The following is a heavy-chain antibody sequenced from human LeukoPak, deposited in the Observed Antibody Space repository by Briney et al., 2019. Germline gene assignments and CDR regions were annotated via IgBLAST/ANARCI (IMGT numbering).Heavy chain of an antibody. D-gene: IGHD2-15*01. CDR3: VRGIEAFDY. Sequence: PGGSLRLSCAASGFTFSSYWMSWVRQAPGKGLEWVANIKQDGSEKYYVDSVKGRFTISRDNAKNTVYLQMNSLRAEDTAVYYCVRGIEAFDYWGQGTLATVSA. V-gene: IGHV3-7*01. CDR1: GFTFSSYW. J-gene: IGHJ4*02. CDR2: IKQDGSEK.